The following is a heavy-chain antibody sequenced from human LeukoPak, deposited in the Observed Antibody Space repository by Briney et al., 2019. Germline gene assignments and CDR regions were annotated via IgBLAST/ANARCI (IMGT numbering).Heavy chain of an antibody. CDR3: ARGNYYYYAMDV. V-gene: IGHV3-48*03. CDR1: GLTFSSYE. CDR2: ISSSGSTK. Sequence: PGGSLILSCAASGLTFSSYEMIWVRQAPGKGLEWVSYISSSGSTKFYADSVKGRFTISRDNAKNSLYLQMNSLRAEDTAVYYCARGNYYYYAMDVWGQGTTVTVSS. J-gene: IGHJ6*02.